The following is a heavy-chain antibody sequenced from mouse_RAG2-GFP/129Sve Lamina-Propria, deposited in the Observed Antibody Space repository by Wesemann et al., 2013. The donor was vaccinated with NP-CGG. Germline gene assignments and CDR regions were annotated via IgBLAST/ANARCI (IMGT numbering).Heavy chain of an antibody. CDR3: ARLGGWLLPSYWYFDV. CDR2: INPDSSTI. Sequence: EVKLLQSGGGLVQPGGSLKLSCAASGIDFSRYWMSWVRRAPGKGLEWIGEINPDSSTINYAPSLKDKFIISRDNAKNTLYLQMSKVRSEDTALYYCARLGGWLLPSYWYFDVWGTGTTVTVSS. CDR1: GIDFSRYW. J-gene: IGHJ1*03. D-gene: IGHD2-3*01. V-gene: IGHV4-1*01.